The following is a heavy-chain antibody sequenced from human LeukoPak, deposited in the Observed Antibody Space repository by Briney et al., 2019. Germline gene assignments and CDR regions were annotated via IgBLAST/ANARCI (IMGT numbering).Heavy chain of an antibody. Sequence: GGSLRLSCAASGFTFSNYWMSWVRQAPGKGLEWVANIKQDGSEKYYVDSVKGRFTISRDNAKNSLYLQMNSLRAEDTAVYLCARDDRVHYFGSGTYSWGVDYYGMDVWGQGTTVTVSS. CDR3: ARDDRVHYFGSGTYSWGVDYYGMDV. J-gene: IGHJ6*02. V-gene: IGHV3-7*01. CDR1: GFTFSNYW. CDR2: IKQDGSEK. D-gene: IGHD3-10*01.